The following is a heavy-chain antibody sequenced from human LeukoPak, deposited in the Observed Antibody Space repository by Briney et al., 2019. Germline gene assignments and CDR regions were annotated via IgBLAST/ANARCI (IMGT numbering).Heavy chain of an antibody. V-gene: IGHV3-7*01. CDR2: INQDGSQK. J-gene: IGHJ4*02. CDR1: GFTFSTYW. Sequence: GGSLRLSCAASGFTFSTYWMSWVRQAPGKGLEWVANINQDGSQKRYVDSVQGRFTISRDNTKKSLFLQMNSLRAEDTAVYYCARLKDDVTKLDYWGQGTLVTVSS. D-gene: IGHD2-8*01. CDR3: ARLKDDVTKLDY.